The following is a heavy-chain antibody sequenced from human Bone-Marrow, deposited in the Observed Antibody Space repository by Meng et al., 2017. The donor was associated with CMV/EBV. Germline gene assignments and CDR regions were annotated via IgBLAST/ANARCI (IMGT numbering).Heavy chain of an antibody. J-gene: IGHJ4*02. CDR1: GFTFSSYA. Sequence: GGSLRLSCAASGFTFSSYAMSWVRQAPGKGLEWVSAISGSGGSTYYADSVKGRFTISRDNSKNTLYLQMNGLRAVDTAVYYCAKVYDFWRGYFHWGQGTLVTVSS. D-gene: IGHD3-3*01. CDR2: ISGSGGST. CDR3: AKVYDFWRGYFH. V-gene: IGHV3-23*01.